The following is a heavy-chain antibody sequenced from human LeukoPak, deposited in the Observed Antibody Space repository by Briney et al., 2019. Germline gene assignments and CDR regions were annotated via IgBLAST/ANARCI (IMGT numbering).Heavy chain of an antibody. V-gene: IGHV1-46*01. Sequence: GASVKVSCKASGYSFTTYYIHWVRQAPGQGLEWMGMINPRGGSTSYAQKFQGRLTMTRDTSTGTVYMELSSLRSEDTAVYYCARVGVGVSTFFDYWGQGTLVTVSS. J-gene: IGHJ4*02. CDR2: INPRGGST. CDR1: GYSFTTYY. D-gene: IGHD1-26*01. CDR3: ARVGVGVSTFFDY.